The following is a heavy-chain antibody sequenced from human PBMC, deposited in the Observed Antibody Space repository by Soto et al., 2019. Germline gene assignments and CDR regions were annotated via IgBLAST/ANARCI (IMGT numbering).Heavy chain of an antibody. CDR3: AKVKIVVVTAHQYFQH. J-gene: IGHJ1*01. CDR2: ISYDGSNK. V-gene: IGHV3-30-3*01. Sequence: PGGSLRLSCAASGFTFSSYAMHWVRQAPGKGLEWVAVISYDGSNKYYADSVKGRFTISRDNSKNTLYLQMNSLRAEDTAVYYFAKVKIVVVTAHQYFQHLGKGTLDTVSS. D-gene: IGHD2-21*02. CDR1: GFTFSSYA.